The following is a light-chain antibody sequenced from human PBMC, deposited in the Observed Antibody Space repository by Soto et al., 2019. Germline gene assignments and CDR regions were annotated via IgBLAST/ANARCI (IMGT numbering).Light chain of an antibody. CDR3: QQYADRPRT. J-gene: IGKJ1*01. V-gene: IGKV3-15*01. Sequence: EFVLTQSPATLSVTPRDRATLSCRASQYIGSAVAWYHQRSGQAPRLLIFDASIRVPTTPARFSGSVSGTEFTLTIRSLESEDFAVYFCQQYADRPRTSGQGTKVDIK. CDR1: QYIGSA. CDR2: DAS.